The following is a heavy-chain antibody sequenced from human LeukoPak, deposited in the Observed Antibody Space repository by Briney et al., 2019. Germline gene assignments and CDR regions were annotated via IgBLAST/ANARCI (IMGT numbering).Heavy chain of an antibody. V-gene: IGHV5-51*01. J-gene: IGHJ4*02. Sequence: NLGEPLKIPGQGPGYSFATNSIAWAGQLPGKGREWMGIIYPGDSDTRYSPSFQGVVTISADKSISTAYPQWSSLKASDTAMYYCATHHPTYYYDSSGYPREIFFDYWGQGTLVTVSS. CDR3: ATHHPTYYYDSSGYPREIFFDY. CDR2: IYPGDSDT. D-gene: IGHD3-22*01. CDR1: GYSFATNS.